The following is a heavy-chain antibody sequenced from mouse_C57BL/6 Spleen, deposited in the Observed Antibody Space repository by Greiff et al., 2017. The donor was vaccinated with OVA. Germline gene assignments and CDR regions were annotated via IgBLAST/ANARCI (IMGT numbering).Heavy chain of an antibody. J-gene: IGHJ4*01. V-gene: IGHV1-82*01. CDR2: IYPGDGDT. CDR1: GYAFSSSW. D-gene: IGHD2-3*01. CDR3: ARSPYDGYSYYAMDY. Sequence: VQLQQSGPELVKPGASVKISCKASGYAFSSSWMNWVKQRPGKGLEWIGRIYPGDGDTNYNGKFKGKATLTADKSSSTAYMQLSSLTSEDSAVYFCARSPYDGYSYYAMDYWGQGTSVTVSS.